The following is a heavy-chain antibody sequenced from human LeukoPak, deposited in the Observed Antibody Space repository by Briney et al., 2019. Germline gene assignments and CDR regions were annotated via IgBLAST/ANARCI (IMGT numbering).Heavy chain of an antibody. V-gene: IGHV4-34*01. J-gene: IGHJ6*02. D-gene: IGHD6-19*01. CDR3: AREFGYSSGPYYYYGMDV. Sequence: KPSETLSLTCTVYGGSFNGYYWSWIRQPPGKGLEWIGEINHSGSTNYNPSLKSRVTISVDTSKNQFSLKLSSVTAADTAVYYCAREFGYSSGPYYYYGMDVWGQGTTVTVSS. CDR1: GGSFNGYY. CDR2: INHSGST.